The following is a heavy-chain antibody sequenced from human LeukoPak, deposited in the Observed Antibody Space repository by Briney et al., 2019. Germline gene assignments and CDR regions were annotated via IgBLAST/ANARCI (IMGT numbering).Heavy chain of an antibody. CDR1: GDSISNYY. CDR2: IYYSGDT. J-gene: IGHJ4*02. CDR3: ARRKAKTPNYFDY. V-gene: IGHV4-59*08. Sequence: PSETLSLTCTVSGDSISNYYWTWIRQPPGQGLEWIGYIYYSGDTNYNPSLKSRVTISLDTSKNQFSLKLTSVTAADTAMYYCARRKAKTPNYFDYWGQGALVTVSS.